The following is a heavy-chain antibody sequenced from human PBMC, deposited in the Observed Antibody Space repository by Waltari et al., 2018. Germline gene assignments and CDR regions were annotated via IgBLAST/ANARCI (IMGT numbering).Heavy chain of an antibody. J-gene: IGHJ6*02. CDR1: GCSISSCSYY. CDR2: IYTSWST. Sequence: QLQLQESGPGLVNPSQTLSLTCTVSGCSISSCSYYWIWIRQPAGKGLEWIGYIYTSWSTNYKQSIKSRGSRAVDTSKNQFTLKVSSVTAADTAVYYCAREVLRTGMDVWGQGTTVTVSS. CDR3: AREVLRTGMDV. V-gene: IGHV4-61*09. D-gene: IGHD3-3*01.